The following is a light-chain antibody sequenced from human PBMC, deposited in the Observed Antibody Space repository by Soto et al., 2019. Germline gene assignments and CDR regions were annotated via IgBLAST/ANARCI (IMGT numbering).Light chain of an antibody. Sequence: EIVMTQSPATLSVSPGERVTLSCRASQFVSSRLAWYQRRPGQVPRLLIYDTSTRAPGISARFSGSGSGTEFTLTISSLQPEDFATYYCLQHNSYPWTFGQGTKVDI. CDR3: LQHNSYPWT. J-gene: IGKJ1*01. V-gene: IGKV3-15*01. CDR2: DTS. CDR1: QFVSSR.